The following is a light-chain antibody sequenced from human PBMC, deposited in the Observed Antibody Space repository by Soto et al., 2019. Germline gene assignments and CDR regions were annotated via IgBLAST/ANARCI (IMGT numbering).Light chain of an antibody. J-gene: IGKJ3*01. Sequence: DIQMTQSPSTLSASVGDRVTITCRASQSISSWLAWYQQKPGKAPKLLIYRASNLESGVPSRFTGSGSGTEFTLTISSLQPEDFATYYCQQYKSSILTFGPGTKVDIK. CDR1: QSISSW. CDR3: QQYKSSILT. CDR2: RAS. V-gene: IGKV1-5*03.